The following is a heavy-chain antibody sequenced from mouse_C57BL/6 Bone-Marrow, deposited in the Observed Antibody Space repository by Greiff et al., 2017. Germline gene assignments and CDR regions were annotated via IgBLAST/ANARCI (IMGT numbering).Heavy chain of an antibody. CDR2: IWGGGST. J-gene: IGHJ3*01. CDR3: AKRGSGYSGFAY. CDR1: GFSLTSYG. V-gene: IGHV2-9*01. D-gene: IGHD3-2*02. Sequence: VMLVESGPGLVAPSQSLSITCTVSGFSLTSYGVDWVRQPPGKGLEGLGVIWGGGSTNYNSALMSRLSISKDNSKSQVFLKMNSLQPDDTAMYYCAKRGSGYSGFAYWGQGTLVTVSA.